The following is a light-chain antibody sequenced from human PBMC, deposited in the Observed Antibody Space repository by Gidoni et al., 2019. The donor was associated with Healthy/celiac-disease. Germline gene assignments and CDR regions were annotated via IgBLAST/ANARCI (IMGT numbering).Light chain of an antibody. J-gene: IGLJ2*01. CDR1: SGSIASNY. V-gene: IGLV6-57*02. CDR3: QAYGSSNVV. CDR2: EDN. Sequence: NFMLTQPHSVSTSQGKTVTISCTGSSGSIASNYVQWYQQRPGSAPTTVIYEDNQRPSGVPDRFSGSIDSSSISASLTVSGLKTEDEAYYYCQAYGSSNVVFGGGTKLTVL.